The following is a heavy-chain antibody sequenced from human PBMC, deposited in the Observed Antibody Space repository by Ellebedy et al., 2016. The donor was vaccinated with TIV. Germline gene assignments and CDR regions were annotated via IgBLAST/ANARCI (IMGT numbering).Heavy chain of an antibody. CDR3: AREGHSSGLAGDFHP. Sequence: GGSLRLSXEASGFAFKTYPMNWVRQTPGKGLEWVAGISHDGLGTYYADSVRGRFIISRDNSKNILYLQMNSLKTEDTAAFHCAREGHSSGLAGDFHPWGQGTLVTVSS. J-gene: IGHJ5*02. V-gene: IGHV3-30*14. CDR2: ISHDGLGT. D-gene: IGHD6-19*01. CDR1: GFAFKTYP.